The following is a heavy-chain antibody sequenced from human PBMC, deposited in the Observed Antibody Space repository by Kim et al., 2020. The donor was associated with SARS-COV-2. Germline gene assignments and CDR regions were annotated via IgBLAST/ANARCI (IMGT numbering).Heavy chain of an antibody. CDR3: ARVNRYDFWSGYPTYYMDV. Sequence: KGRFTISRDKSKNTLYLQMGSLRAEDMAVYYCARVNRYDFWSGYPTYYMDVWGKGTTVTVSS. V-gene: IGHV3-64*01. D-gene: IGHD3-3*01. J-gene: IGHJ6*03.